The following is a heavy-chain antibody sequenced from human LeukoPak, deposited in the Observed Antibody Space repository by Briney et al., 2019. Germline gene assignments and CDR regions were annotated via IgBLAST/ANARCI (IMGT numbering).Heavy chain of an antibody. CDR1: GGSISSYY. V-gene: IGHV4-4*07. CDR2: IYTSGST. J-gene: IGHJ5*02. D-gene: IGHD6-6*01. Sequence: SETLSLTCTVSGGSISSYYWSWIRQPAGKGLEWIGRIYTSGSTNYNPSLKSRVTMSVDTSKNQFSLKLSSVTAADTAVYYCARDQFWDSSSNWFDPWGQGTLVTVSS. CDR3: ARDQFWDSSSNWFDP.